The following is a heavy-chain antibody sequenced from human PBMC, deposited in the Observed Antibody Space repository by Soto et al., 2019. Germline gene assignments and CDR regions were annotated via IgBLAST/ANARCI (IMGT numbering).Heavy chain of an antibody. J-gene: IGHJ5*02. CDR1: GFTFSSYA. CDR3: AKMSGPTENTCWFDP. Sequence: EVQLLESGGGLVEPGGSLRLSCAASGFTFSSYAMSWVRQAPGKGLEWVSAISGSGGCTYYADSVKGRFTISRDNSKNRVYLKMVSLRARDTAAYYCAKMSGPTENTCWFDPWGQGTTVTVSS. V-gene: IGHV3-23*01. CDR2: ISGSGGCT. D-gene: IGHD4-4*01.